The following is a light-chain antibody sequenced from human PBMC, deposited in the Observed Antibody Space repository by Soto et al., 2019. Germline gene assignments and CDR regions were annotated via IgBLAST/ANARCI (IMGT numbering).Light chain of an antibody. CDR2: DAS. CDR3: QQYNSYRT. Sequence: DIQMTQSPSTLSASLGERATLSCRASQSIRSWLAWYQQKPGKAPKLLIYDASILESGVPTRFSGRASGTEFTLTISSLQPDDFATYYCQQYNSYRTFGQGTKVDIK. J-gene: IGKJ1*01. V-gene: IGKV1-5*01. CDR1: QSIRSW.